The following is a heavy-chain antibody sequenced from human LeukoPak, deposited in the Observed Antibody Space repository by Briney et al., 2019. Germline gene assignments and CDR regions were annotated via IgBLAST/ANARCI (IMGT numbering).Heavy chain of an antibody. Sequence: GESLKISCQGSGSSFTNYWIGWVRQMPGKGLEWMGIIYPDDSDTRQSPSFQGQVTMSADKSISTAYLQWSSLEASDTATYYCARLAKARRDGYNFGFDSWGQGTLVTVSS. J-gene: IGHJ4*02. CDR2: IYPDDSDT. CDR1: GSSFTNYW. D-gene: IGHD5-24*01. CDR3: ARLAKARRDGYNFGFDS. V-gene: IGHV5-51*01.